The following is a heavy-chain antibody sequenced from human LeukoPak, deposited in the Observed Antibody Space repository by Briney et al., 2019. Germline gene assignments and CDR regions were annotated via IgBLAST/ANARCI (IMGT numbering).Heavy chain of an antibody. Sequence: PSETLPLTCTVSGYSISSGYYWGWIRQPPGKGLEWIGSIYHSGSTYYNPSLKSRVTISVDTSKNQFSLKLSSVTAADTAVYYCARMKATTVTNNWFDPWGQGTLVTVSS. V-gene: IGHV4-38-2*02. CDR2: IYHSGST. J-gene: IGHJ5*02. CDR3: ARMKATTVTNNWFDP. D-gene: IGHD4-17*01. CDR1: GYSISSGYY.